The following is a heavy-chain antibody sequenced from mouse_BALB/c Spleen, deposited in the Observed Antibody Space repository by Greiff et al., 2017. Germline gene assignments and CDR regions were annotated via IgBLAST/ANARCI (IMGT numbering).Heavy chain of an antibody. V-gene: IGHV5-17*02. CDR2: ISSGSSTI. D-gene: IGHD1-1*01. CDR3: ARSGYGSSYDFDY. J-gene: IGHJ2*01. CDR1: GFTFSSFG. Sequence: EGKLVESGGGLVQPGGSRKLSCAASGFTFSSFGMHWVRQAPEKGLEWVAYISSGSSTIYYADTVKGRFTISRDNPKNTLFLQMTSLRSEDTAMYYCARSGYGSSYDFDYWGQGTTLTVSS.